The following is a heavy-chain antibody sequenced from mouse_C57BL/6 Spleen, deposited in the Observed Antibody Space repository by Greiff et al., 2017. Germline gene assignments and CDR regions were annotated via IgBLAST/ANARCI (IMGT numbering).Heavy chain of an antibody. CDR1: GYTFTDYY. V-gene: IGHV1-76*01. J-gene: IGHJ3*01. D-gene: IGHD2-3*01. CDR3: AGYDGYSWFSG. CDR2: IYPGSGHT. Sequence: QVQLQQSGAELVRPGASVKLSCKASGYTFTDYYINWVKQRPGHGLEWIARIYPGSGHTYYNEKFKGKATLTAEKSSSTAYMQLSSLTSEDSAVYFCAGYDGYSWFSGWGQGTLVTAAA.